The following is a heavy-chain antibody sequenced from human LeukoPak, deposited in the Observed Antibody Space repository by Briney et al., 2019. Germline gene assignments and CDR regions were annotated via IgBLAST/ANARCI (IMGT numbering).Heavy chain of an antibody. CDR1: GFTFSSYG. Sequence: GGTLRLSCAASGFTFSSYGMNSVRQPPGKGLESVSAIGGRGVNTYHADSVKGWFTISRDNSKNAVYLQMNSLRAEDTAVYYCAKAVVPVVSQHYFDYWVQGILVTVSS. CDR3: AKAVVPVVSQHYFDY. D-gene: IGHD2-2*01. V-gene: IGHV3-23*01. J-gene: IGHJ4*02. CDR2: IGGRGVNT.